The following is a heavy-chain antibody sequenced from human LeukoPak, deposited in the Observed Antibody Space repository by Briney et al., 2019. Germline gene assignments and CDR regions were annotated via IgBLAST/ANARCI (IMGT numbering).Heavy chain of an antibody. V-gene: IGHV4-34*01. CDR3: AVGITILGVAASFDS. J-gene: IGHJ4*02. CDR1: GASYNAYY. Sequence: SETLSLTCAVYGASYNAYYWSWIRQPPGKGLEWIGHIDHRGTATYNTSLKSRLTISPDASKNQCSLKLNSVTDADTAVYYCAVGITILGVAASFDSWGQGNLV. CDR2: IDHRGTA. D-gene: IGHD3-3*01.